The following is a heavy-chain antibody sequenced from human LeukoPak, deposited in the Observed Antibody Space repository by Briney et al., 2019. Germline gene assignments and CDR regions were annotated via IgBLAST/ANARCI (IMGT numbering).Heavy chain of an antibody. V-gene: IGHV3-64*02. J-gene: IGHJ4*02. D-gene: IGHD2-15*01. Sequence: GGSLRLSCAASGFTFSSHPMHWVRQAPGQGMEYVSAISSNGDDTYYADSVKGRFTISRDNFKDTLYLQMGSLRAEDMGVYYCARVAAGSCCSEFDFWGQGTLVTVSS. CDR1: GFTFSSHP. CDR2: ISSNGDDT. CDR3: ARVAAGSCCSEFDF.